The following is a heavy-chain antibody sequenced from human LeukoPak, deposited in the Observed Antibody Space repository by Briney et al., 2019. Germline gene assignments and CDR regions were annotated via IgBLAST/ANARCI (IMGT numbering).Heavy chain of an antibody. J-gene: IGHJ4*02. CDR1: GYSISSGYY. Sequence: SETLSLTCTVSGYSISSGYYWGWIRQPPGKGLEWIGSIYHSGSTYYNPSLKSRVTISVDTSKNQFSLKLSSVTAADTAVYYCASLVRPGIAVAPGEWGQGTLVTVSS. CDR2: IYHSGST. D-gene: IGHD6-19*01. CDR3: ASLVRPGIAVAPGE. V-gene: IGHV4-38-2*02.